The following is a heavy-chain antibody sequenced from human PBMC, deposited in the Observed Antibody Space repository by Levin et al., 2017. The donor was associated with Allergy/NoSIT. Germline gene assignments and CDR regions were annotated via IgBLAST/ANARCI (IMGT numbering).Heavy chain of an antibody. CDR3: ARVLSRPTQGSWYGFDY. CDR2: IYTSGST. D-gene: IGHD6-13*01. J-gene: IGHJ4*02. CDR1: GGSISSYY. Sequence: SQTLSLTCTVSGGSISSYYWSWIRQPAGKGLEWIGRIYTSGSTNYNPSLKSRVTMSVDTSKNQFSLKLSSVTAADTAVYYCARVLSRPTQGSWYGFDYWGQGTLVTVSS. V-gene: IGHV4-4*07.